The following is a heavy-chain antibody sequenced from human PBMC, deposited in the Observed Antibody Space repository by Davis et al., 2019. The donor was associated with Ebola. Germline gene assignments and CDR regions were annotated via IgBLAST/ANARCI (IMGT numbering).Heavy chain of an antibody. Sequence: ESLKISCAASGFTFSSYAMSWVRQAPGKGLEGVSVISGSGGSTYYADSVKGRFTISRDNSKNTVELQMNSLRPEDTSVYYCAKGIVVAADGSPWFDPWGQGTQVTVSS. CDR1: GFTFSSYA. CDR2: ISGSGGST. J-gene: IGHJ5*02. D-gene: IGHD2-15*01. V-gene: IGHV3-23*01. CDR3: AKGIVVAADGSPWFDP.